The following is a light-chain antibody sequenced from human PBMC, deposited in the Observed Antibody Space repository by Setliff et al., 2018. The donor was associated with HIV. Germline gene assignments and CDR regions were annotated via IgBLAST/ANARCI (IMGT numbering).Light chain of an antibody. J-gene: IGLJ1*01. V-gene: IGLV1-40*01. CDR2: DNN. CDR1: KSGTGYD. CDR3: QSYDSSLSGFV. Sequence: KSGTGYDVHWYQQLPGTAPKLLIHDNNNRPSGVPDRFSGSKSGTSASLAITGLQAEDEADYYCQSYDSSLSGFVFGSGTKV.